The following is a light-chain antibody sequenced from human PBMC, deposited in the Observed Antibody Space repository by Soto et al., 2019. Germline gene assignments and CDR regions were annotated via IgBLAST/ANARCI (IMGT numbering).Light chain of an antibody. CDR3: QSYDSSLSGFWV. CDR1: SSNSGAGYD. CDR2: GNN. J-gene: IGLJ3*02. Sequence: QSVLTQPPSVSGAPGQRVTISCTGSSSNSGAGYDVHWYQQLPGTSPKLLIYGNNNRPSGVPDRFSGSKSGTSASLAITGLQAEDEADYYCQSYDSSLSGFWVFGGGTKLTVL. V-gene: IGLV1-40*01.